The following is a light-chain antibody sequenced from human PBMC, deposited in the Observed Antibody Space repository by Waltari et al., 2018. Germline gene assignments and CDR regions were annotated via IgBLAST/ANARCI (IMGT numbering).Light chain of an antibody. J-gene: IGKJ2*01. CDR3: QQYGSSVMYT. V-gene: IGKV3-20*01. Sequence: EIVLTQSPGTLSLSPGERATLSCRASQSLTRRYLAWYQQKPGQAPRLRIYGASSRAAGIPDRFSGSGSGTDFTLTISRLEPEDFAVYYCQQYGSSVMYTFGQGTKLEIK. CDR1: QSLTRRY. CDR2: GAS.